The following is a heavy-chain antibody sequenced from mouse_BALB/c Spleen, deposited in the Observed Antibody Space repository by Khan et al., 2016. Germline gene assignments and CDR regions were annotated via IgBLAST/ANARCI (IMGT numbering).Heavy chain of an antibody. J-gene: IGHJ4*01. D-gene: IGHD1-1*02. V-gene: IGHV6-6*02. CDR2: IRLKSNNYAT. CDR3: RYGHFAMDI. CDR1: GFTFSNYW. Sequence: EVKLEESGGGLVQPGGSMKLSCVASGFTFSNYWMNWVRQSPEKGLEWVAEIRLKSNNYATHYAESVKGRFTISRDDSKSSVFLQMSNLRAEDTGIYSCRYGHFAMDIWGQGTSVTVSS.